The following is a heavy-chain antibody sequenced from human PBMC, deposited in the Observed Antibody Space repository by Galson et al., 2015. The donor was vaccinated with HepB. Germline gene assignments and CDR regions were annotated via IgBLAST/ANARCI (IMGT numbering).Heavy chain of an antibody. V-gene: IGHV1-24*01. Sequence: SVKVSCKVSGYTLTELSMHWVRQAPGKGLEWMGGFDPEDGETIYAQKFQGRVTMTEDTSTDTAYMELSSLRSEDTAVYYCATGRYRGGGSYSGGAFDIWGQGTMVTVSS. CDR3: ATGRYRGGGSYSGGAFDI. CDR2: FDPEDGET. CDR1: GYTLTELS. D-gene: IGHD1-26*01. J-gene: IGHJ3*02.